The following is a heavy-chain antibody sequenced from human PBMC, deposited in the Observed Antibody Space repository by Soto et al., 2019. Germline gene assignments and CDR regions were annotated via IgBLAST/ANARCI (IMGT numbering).Heavy chain of an antibody. CDR3: AISEQSLAA. Sequence: QVQLQQSGPGLVKPSQTLSLTCAISGDSVSSKSAAWNWIRQSPSRGLEWLGRTYYRSKWFNDYAVSVKGQITINPDTSKNQFSLQLNSVPPEDTVVYYCAISEQSLAAWGQGTLVTVSS. CDR2: TYYRSKWFN. CDR1: GDSVSSKSAA. D-gene: IGHD6-19*01. J-gene: IGHJ5*02. V-gene: IGHV6-1*01.